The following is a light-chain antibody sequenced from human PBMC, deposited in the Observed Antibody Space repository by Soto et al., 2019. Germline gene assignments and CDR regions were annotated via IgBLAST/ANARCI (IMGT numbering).Light chain of an antibody. V-gene: IGKV3-11*01. CDR3: QQYNNWPPIT. J-gene: IGKJ5*01. Sequence: VLLPQSPVTLSLSPGERATLSCRASQNVRGYLAWYQQKPGQAPRLLIYDASNRATGIPARFSGSGSGTEFTLTISSLQSEDFAVYYCQQYNNWPPITFGQGTRLEIK. CDR1: QNVRGY. CDR2: DAS.